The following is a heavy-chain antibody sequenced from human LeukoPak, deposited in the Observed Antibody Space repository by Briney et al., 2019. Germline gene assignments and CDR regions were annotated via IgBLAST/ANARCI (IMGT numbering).Heavy chain of an antibody. J-gene: IGHJ5*02. V-gene: IGHV4-59*01. D-gene: IGHD1-26*01. CDR1: GGSISSYY. CDR3: ARDLVGGTTRFDP. CDR2: IFYTGTT. Sequence: SETLSLTCSVSGGSISSYYWSWIRQPPGKGLEWIGYIFYTGTTSYNPSLKSRVTISADTSKNQLALQLSSVTAADTAVYYCARDLVGGTTRFDPWGQGTLVTVSS.